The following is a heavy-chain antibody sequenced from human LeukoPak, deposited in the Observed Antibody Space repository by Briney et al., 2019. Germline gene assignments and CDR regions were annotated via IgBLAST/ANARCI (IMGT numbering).Heavy chain of an antibody. CDR1: GGSISSGSYY. Sequence: SETLSLTCSVSGGSISSGSYYWTWIRQPAGKALEWIGRIYTSGSTNYNPSLKSRVTISVDTSKNQFSLRLSSVTAADTAVYYCARGQPSFGVVPYFDYWGQGTLVTVSS. J-gene: IGHJ4*02. CDR2: IYTSGST. D-gene: IGHD3-3*01. CDR3: ARGQPSFGVVPYFDY. V-gene: IGHV4-61*02.